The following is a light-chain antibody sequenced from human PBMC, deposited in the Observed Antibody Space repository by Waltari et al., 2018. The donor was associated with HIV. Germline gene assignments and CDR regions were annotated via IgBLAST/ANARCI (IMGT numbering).Light chain of an antibody. CDR3: SSYGDSLKVL. CDR1: RSDLGAYAF. V-gene: IGLV2-8*01. Sequence: QSALTQPPSASGSLGQSVTISCTGSRSDLGAYAFVSWFQQHPHSAPKLLLYEVTRRPATVSDRFSGSRSGNTAFLTVAGLQPDDEATYFCSSYGDSLKVLFGGGTNVTVL. J-gene: IGLJ2*01. CDR2: EVT.